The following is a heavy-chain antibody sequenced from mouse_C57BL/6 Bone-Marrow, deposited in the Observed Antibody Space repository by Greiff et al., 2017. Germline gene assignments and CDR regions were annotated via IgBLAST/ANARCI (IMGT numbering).Heavy chain of an antibody. J-gene: IGHJ1*03. CDR2: INSDGSST. CDR3: ARDKYHGSLWYFDV. D-gene: IGHD1-1*01. CDR1: GFTFSDYY. Sequence: EVQLVESEGGLVQPGSSMKLSCTASGFTFSDYYMAWVRQVPEKGLEWVANINSDGSSTYYLDSLKSRFIISRDNAKNILYLQMSSLKSEDTATFYCARDKYHGSLWYFDVWGTGTTVTVSS. V-gene: IGHV5-16*01.